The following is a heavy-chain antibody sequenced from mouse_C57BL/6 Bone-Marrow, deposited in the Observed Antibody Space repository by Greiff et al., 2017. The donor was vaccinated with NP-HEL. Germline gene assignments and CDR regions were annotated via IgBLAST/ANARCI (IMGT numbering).Heavy chain of an antibody. CDR3: AREGYSNDDFDY. CDR2: IHPNSGST. Sequence: QVQLQQPGAELVKPGASVKLSCKASGYTFTSYWMHWVKPRPGQGLEWIGMIHPNSGSTNYNEKFKSKATLTVDKSSSTAYMQLSSLTSEDSAVYYCAREGYSNDDFDYWGQGTTLTVSS. D-gene: IGHD2-12*01. V-gene: IGHV1-64*01. CDR1: GYTFTSYW. J-gene: IGHJ2*01.